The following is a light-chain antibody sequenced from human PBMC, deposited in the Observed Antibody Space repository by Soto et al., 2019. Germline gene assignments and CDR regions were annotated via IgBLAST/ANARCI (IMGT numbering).Light chain of an antibody. CDR2: RDS. V-gene: IGLV3-9*01. CDR3: QVWDSSTARV. CDR1: NIGRKN. J-gene: IGLJ3*02. Sequence: SYELTQPLSVSVALGQTARFTGGGNNIGRKNVHWYQQKPGQAPGLVIYRDSNRPSGIPERFSGSNSGNTATLTISRAQAGDEADYYCQVWDSSTARVFGGGTKLTVL.